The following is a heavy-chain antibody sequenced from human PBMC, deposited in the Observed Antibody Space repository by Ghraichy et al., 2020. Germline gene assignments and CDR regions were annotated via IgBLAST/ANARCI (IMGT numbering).Heavy chain of an antibody. D-gene: IGHD3-10*01. CDR1: KFTLSSYS. J-gene: IGHJ4*02. CDR2: ISSSSSTI. Sequence: GGSLRLSCAGSKFTLSSYSMNWVRQAPGKGLEWVSYISSSSSTIYYADSVKGRFTISRDNAKNSLYLQMNSLRVEDTAVYYCASSGSGSYHFDYWGQGTLVTVSS. V-gene: IGHV3-48*01. CDR3: ASSGSGSYHFDY.